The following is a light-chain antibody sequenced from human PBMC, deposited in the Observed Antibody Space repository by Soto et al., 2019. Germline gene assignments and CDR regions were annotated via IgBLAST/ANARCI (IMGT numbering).Light chain of an antibody. CDR3: QQSFIAPWT. CDR1: QSITGY. J-gene: IGKJ1*01. CDR2: AAS. V-gene: IGKV1-39*01. Sequence: DIQMTQSPSSLSASVGDRVTITCRASQSITGYLNWYQQKPGKVPKLLIYAASTLQSGVPSRFSGSGSGTEFTLTLSSLQAEDSATYYCQQSFIAPWTFGQGTKVEIK.